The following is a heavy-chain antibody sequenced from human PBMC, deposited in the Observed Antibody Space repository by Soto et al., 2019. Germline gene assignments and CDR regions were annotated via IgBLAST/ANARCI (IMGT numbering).Heavy chain of an antibody. Sequence: EVQLLESGGGLVQPGGSLRLSCAASGFTFSSYAMSWVRQAPGKGLEWVSAISGSGGSTYYADSVKGRFTISRDNXKXXLYLQMNSVRAEDTAVYYCAKDLSGSYPFSNAFDIWGQGTMVTVSS. CDR1: GFTFSSYA. D-gene: IGHD1-26*01. V-gene: IGHV3-23*01. J-gene: IGHJ3*02. CDR3: AKDLSGSYPFSNAFDI. CDR2: ISGSGGST.